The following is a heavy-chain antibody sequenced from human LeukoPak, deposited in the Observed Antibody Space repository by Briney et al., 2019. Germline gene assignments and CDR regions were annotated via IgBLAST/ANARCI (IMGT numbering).Heavy chain of an antibody. CDR2: IIPILGIA. Sequence: SVKVSCKASGGTFSSYAISWVRQAPGQGLEWMGRIIPILGIANYAQKFQGRVTITADKSTSTAYMELSSLRSEDTAVYYCARDHGYSSSWYGRLHYYGMDVWGQGTTVTVSS. J-gene: IGHJ6*02. D-gene: IGHD6-13*01. V-gene: IGHV1-69*04. CDR1: GGTFSSYA. CDR3: ARDHGYSSSWYGRLHYYGMDV.